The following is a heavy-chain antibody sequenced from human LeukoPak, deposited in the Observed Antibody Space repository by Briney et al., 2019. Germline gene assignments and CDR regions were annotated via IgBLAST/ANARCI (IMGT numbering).Heavy chain of an antibody. V-gene: IGHV3-74*01. J-gene: IGHJ4*02. D-gene: IGHD3-10*01. Sequence: GSLRHSCAASGFTFSSYWMHWVRQAPGKGLVWVSRINSDGSSTSYADSVKGRFTISKDNAKNTLYLQMNSLRAEDTAVYYCARAIYGSGKYNYWGQGTLVTVSS. CDR3: ARAIYGSGKYNY. CDR1: GFTFSSYW. CDR2: INSDGSST.